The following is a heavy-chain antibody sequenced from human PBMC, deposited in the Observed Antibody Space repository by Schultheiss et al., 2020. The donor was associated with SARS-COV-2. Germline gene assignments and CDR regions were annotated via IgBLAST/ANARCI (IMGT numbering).Heavy chain of an antibody. CDR3: ARRSGGSKDS. CDR2: LSVIGDTI. Sequence: GGSLRLSCAASGFSFSDYYMTWIRQAPGKGLEWVSALSVIGDTIDYADSVKGRFTISRDISKNTLYLQMNSLRADDTAVYFCARRSGGSKDSWGQGTLVTVSS. J-gene: IGHJ4*02. D-gene: IGHD3-16*01. V-gene: IGHV3-11*01. CDR1: GFSFSDYY.